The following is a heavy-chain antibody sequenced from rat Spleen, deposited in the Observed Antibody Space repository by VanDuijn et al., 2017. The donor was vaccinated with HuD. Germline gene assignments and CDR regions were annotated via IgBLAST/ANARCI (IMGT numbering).Heavy chain of an antibody. CDR2: ITNTGGST. CDR1: GFTFSSFA. D-gene: IGHD1-9*01. Sequence: EVQLVESGGGLVQPGRSLKLSCAASGFTFSSFAMAWVRQAPGKGLEWVASITNTGGSTYYPDSVKGRFTISRDNAKNTLSLQMDSLRSEDTATYYCARRHYGYTDYFDYWGQGVMVTVSS. V-gene: IGHV5-31*01. CDR3: ARRHYGYTDYFDY. J-gene: IGHJ2*01.